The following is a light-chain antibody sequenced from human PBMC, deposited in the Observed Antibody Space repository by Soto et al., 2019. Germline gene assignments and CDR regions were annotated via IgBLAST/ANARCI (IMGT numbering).Light chain of an antibody. CDR3: QQYNNWPLT. J-gene: IGKJ4*01. V-gene: IGKV3-20*01. CDR1: QSITNNY. CDR2: GAS. Sequence: EIVLTQSLGTLSLSLWERATLSCRASQSITNNYLAWYQQKPGRAHRLLIYGASSRATGIPDRFSGSGYGTDFTLTISSLQSEDFAVYYCQQYNNWPLTFGGGTKVDIK.